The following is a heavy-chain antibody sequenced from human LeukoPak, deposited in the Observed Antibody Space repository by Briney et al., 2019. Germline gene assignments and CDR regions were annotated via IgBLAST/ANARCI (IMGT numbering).Heavy chain of an antibody. CDR2: INTGGSST. Sequence: PGGPLSLSCAASGFTSSSYWMPWVRQVPGKGLVWVSRINTGGSSTTYADSVKGRFTISRDNAKNTLYLQMNSLRAEDTAVYYCARSNQADDYWGQGTLVTVSS. V-gene: IGHV3-74*01. CDR1: GFTSSSYW. J-gene: IGHJ4*02. CDR3: ARSNQADDY. D-gene: IGHD4-11*01.